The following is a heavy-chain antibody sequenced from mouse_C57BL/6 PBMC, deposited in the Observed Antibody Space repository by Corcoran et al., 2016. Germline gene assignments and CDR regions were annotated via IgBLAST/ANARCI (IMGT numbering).Heavy chain of an antibody. CDR1: GYTFTDYY. CDR3: AYDFAY. CDR2: INPNNGGT. D-gene: IGHD2-3*01. J-gene: IGHJ3*01. Sequence: EVQLQQSGPELVKPGASVKISCKASGYTFTDYYMNWVKQSHGKSLEWIGDINPNNGGTSYNQKFKGKATLTVDKSSSTAYMELRSLTSEDSAVYYCAYDFAYWGQGTLVTVSA. V-gene: IGHV1-26*01.